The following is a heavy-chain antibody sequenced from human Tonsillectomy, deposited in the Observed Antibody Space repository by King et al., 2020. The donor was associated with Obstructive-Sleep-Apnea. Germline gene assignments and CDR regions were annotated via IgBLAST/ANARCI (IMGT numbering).Heavy chain of an antibody. J-gene: IGHJ4*02. Sequence: TLKESGPTLVKPTQTLTLTCTFSGFSLSTSGVGVGWIRQPPGKALEWLALIYWDDDKRYSPYLKSRRTTTKDTSKNQVVLTMTNMDPVDTATYYCAHRPGMIRGESRVYFDYWGQGTLVTVSS. V-gene: IGHV2-5*02. CDR2: IYWDDDK. CDR3: AHRPGMIRGESRVYFDY. D-gene: IGHD3-10*01. CDR1: GFSLSTSGVG.